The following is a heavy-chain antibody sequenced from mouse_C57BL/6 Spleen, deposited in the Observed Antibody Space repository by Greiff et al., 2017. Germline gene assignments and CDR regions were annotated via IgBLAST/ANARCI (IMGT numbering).Heavy chain of an antibody. CDR1: GYSFTDYN. Sequence: VQLKESGPELVKPGASVKISCKASGYSFTDYNMNWVKQSNGKSLEWIGVINPNYGTTSYNQKFKGKATLTVDQSSSTAYMQLNSLTSEDSAVYYVARDYNGSSHEGYAMDYWGQGTSVTVSS. J-gene: IGHJ4*01. CDR3: ARDYNGSSHEGYAMDY. V-gene: IGHV1-39*01. D-gene: IGHD1-1*01. CDR2: INPNYGTT.